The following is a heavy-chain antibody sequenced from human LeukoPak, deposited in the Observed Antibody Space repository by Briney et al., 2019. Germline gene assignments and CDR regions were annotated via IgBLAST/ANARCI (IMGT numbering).Heavy chain of an antibody. V-gene: IGHV4-4*07. CDR3: ARSIQLYIFDY. CDR1: GGSISSYY. Sequence: PSETLSLTCTISGGSISSYYWSWIRQPAGKGLEWIGRISTSGSTNYNPSLKSRVSMSADTSKNQFSLNLSFVTAADTAVYYCARSIQLYIFDYWGQGTLVTVSS. CDR2: ISTSGST. D-gene: IGHD5-18*01. J-gene: IGHJ4*02.